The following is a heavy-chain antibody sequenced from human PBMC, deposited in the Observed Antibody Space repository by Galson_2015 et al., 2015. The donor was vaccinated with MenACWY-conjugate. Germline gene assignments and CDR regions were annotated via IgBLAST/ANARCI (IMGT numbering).Heavy chain of an antibody. D-gene: IGHD6-6*01. CDR2: ISSTGSYV. Sequence: LRLSCAASGSTFSNYNMNWVRPTPGKGLEWVSCISSTGSYVYYADSLKGRFTISRDNAKNSLYLQMNSLTSEDTAVYYCAKGTTASRPNWFDPWGQGTLVTVSS. CDR3: AKGTTASRPNWFDP. CDR1: GSTFSNYN. J-gene: IGHJ5*02. V-gene: IGHV3-21*01.